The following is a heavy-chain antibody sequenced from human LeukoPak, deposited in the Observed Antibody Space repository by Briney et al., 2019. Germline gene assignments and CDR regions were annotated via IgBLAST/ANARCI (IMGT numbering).Heavy chain of an antibody. J-gene: IGHJ4*02. Sequence: GGSLRLSCAASGFTFSGSAMHWVRRASGKGLEWVGRIRSKANSYATAYAASVKGRFTISRDDSKNTAYLQMNSLKTEDTAVYYCTRLWGGGYGVDYWGQGTLVTVSS. D-gene: IGHD5-12*01. V-gene: IGHV3-73*01. CDR2: IRSKANSYAT. CDR3: TRLWGGGYGVDY. CDR1: GFTFSGSA.